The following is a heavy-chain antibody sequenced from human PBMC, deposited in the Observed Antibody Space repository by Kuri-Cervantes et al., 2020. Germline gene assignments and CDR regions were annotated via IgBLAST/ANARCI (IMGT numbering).Heavy chain of an antibody. V-gene: IGHV3-21*01. CDR3: ASDKTTAFDY. Sequence: GGSLRLSCAASGFTFSSYSMNWVRQAPGKGLEWVSSISSSSSYIYYADSVKGRFTISRDNAKNSLYLQMNSLRAKDTAVYYCASDKTTAFDYWGQGTLVTVSS. D-gene: IGHD4-17*01. J-gene: IGHJ4*02. CDR1: GFTFSSYS. CDR2: ISSSSSYI.